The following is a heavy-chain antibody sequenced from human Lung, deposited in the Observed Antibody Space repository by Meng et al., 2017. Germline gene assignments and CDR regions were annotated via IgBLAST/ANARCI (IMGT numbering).Heavy chain of an antibody. J-gene: IGHJ5*02. Sequence: QVQLVQAGDEGKKPGASVKVSCKASGYTFTSYGISWVRQDPGQGLEWMGWISGYNGNTNYAQKFQGRVTMTTDTSTSTAYMELRSLRSDDTAVYYCARDRYCSTTSCTGWFDPWGQGTLVTVSS. CDR1: GYTFTSYG. CDR3: ARDRYCSTTSCTGWFDP. V-gene: IGHV1-18*01. D-gene: IGHD2-2*01. CDR2: ISGYNGNT.